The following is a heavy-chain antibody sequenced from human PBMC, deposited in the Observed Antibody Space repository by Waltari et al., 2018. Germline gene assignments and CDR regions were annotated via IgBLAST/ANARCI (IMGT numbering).Heavy chain of an antibody. CDR2: IFSTGST. V-gene: IGHV4-4*07. CDR1: GGSINGVH. Sequence: QVQLQESGPGLVRPSETLSLTCNVSGGSINGVHRCWTRQPAGQGLEWIGRIFSTGSTNYNPSHSSRVTMSVDTSNNQFSLKLNSGTAADTAVYYCARGGSSSWDLSYYYYGMDLWGQGTTVTVSS. D-gene: IGHD6-13*01. CDR3: ARGGSSSWDLSYYYYGMDL. J-gene: IGHJ6*02.